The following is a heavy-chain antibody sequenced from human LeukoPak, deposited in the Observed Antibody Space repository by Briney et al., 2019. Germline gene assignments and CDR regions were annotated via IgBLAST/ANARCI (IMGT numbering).Heavy chain of an antibody. CDR1: GFTFSSYG. D-gene: IGHD6-19*01. CDR2: ISYDGSNK. CDR3: AKERGPFSSGWYRENDY. V-gene: IGHV3-30*18. Sequence: GRSLRLSCAASGFTFSSYGMHWVRQAPGKGLEWVAVISYDGSNKYYADSVKGRFTISRDNSKNTLYLQMNSLRAADTAVYYCAKERGPFSSGWYRENDYWGQGTLVTVSS. J-gene: IGHJ4*02.